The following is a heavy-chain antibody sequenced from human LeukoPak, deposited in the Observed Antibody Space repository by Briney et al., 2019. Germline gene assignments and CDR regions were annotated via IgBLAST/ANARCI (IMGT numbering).Heavy chain of an antibody. Sequence: SETLSLTCTVSDGSISDSYWSWIRQSPGKGMEWIGYIYFTGFTHYNPSLKSRVTMSVDTSKHQFSLRLKSVTAADTAVYYCARDANGGNSWGWFHPWGQGTLVIVSS. CDR3: ARDANGGNSWGWFHP. D-gene: IGHD4-23*01. V-gene: IGHV4-59*01. CDR2: IYFTGFT. CDR1: DGSISDSY. J-gene: IGHJ5*02.